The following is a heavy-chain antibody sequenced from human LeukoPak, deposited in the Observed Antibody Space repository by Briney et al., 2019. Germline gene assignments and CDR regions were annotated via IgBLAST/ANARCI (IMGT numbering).Heavy chain of an antibody. CDR3: ARAGSYGRTMDV. CDR2: IWYDGSNK. J-gene: IGHJ6*03. D-gene: IGHD3-10*01. V-gene: IGHV3-33*08. CDR1: GFTFSDHW. Sequence: GSLRLSCAASGFTFSDHWMAWVRQAPGKGLEWVAVIWYDGSNKYHADSVKGRFTISRDNSKNTLYLQMNSLRAEDTAVYYCARAGSYGRTMDVWGKGTTVTVSS.